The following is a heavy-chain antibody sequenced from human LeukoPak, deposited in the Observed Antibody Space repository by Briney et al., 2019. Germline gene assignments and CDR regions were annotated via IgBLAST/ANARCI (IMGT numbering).Heavy chain of an antibody. CDR3: ARPYDSSGYYRGRAFDI. CDR2: INPNSGGT. J-gene: IGHJ3*02. V-gene: IGHV1-2*02. CDR1: GYTFTGYY. D-gene: IGHD3-22*01. Sequence: ASVKVSRKASGYTFTGYYMHWVRQAPGQGLEWMGWINPNSGGTNYAQKFQGRVTMTRDTSISTAYMELSRLRSDDTAVYYCARPYDSSGYYRGRAFDIWGQGTMVTVSS.